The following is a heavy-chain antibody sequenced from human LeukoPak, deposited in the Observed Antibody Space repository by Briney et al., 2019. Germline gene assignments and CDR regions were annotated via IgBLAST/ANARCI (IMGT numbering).Heavy chain of an antibody. Sequence: SETLSLTCTVSGGSISSSSYYWTWIRQPPGKGLEWIGYIYYSGSTNYNPSLKSRVTISVDTSKNQFSLKLTSVTAADTAVYYCARHSICFDPWGQGTLVTVSS. CDR3: ARHSICFDP. CDR2: IYYSGST. D-gene: IGHD2-21*01. CDR1: GGSISSSSYY. J-gene: IGHJ5*02. V-gene: IGHV4-61*05.